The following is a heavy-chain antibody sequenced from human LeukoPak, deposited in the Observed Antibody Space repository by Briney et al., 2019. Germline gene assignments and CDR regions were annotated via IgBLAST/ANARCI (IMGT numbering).Heavy chain of an antibody. CDR3: ARSHYYDSSGYYYYYYGMDV. D-gene: IGHD3-22*01. J-gene: IGHJ6*02. CDR2: INSDGSST. V-gene: IGHV3-74*01. Sequence: GGSLRLSCAASGFTFSSYWMHWVRQAPGKGLVWVSRINSDGSSTRYADSVKGRFTISRDNAKNTLYLQMNSLRAEDTAVYYRARSHYYDSSGYYYYYYGMDVWGQGTTVTVSS. CDR1: GFTFSSYW.